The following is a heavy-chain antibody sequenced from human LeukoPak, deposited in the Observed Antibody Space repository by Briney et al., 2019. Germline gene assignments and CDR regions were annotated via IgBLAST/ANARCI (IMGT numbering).Heavy chain of an antibody. Sequence: GGALRLSCAASGFTFSSYAMSWARQAPGKGLEWVSAISGSGGSTYYADSGKGRFTISRDNSKNTLYLQMNSLRAEDTAVYYCAKAPSGGTIFGVVLWGQGTLVTVSS. J-gene: IGHJ4*02. D-gene: IGHD3-3*01. V-gene: IGHV3-23*01. CDR2: ISGSGGST. CDR1: GFTFSSYA. CDR3: AKAPSGGTIFGVVL.